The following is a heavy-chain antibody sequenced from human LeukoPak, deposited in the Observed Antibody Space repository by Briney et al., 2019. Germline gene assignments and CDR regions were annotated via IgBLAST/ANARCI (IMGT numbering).Heavy chain of an antibody. V-gene: IGHV3-43*02. CDR3: AMITGTADY. CDR1: GFTFDDYA. D-gene: IGHD1-20*01. CDR2: ISGDGGST. Sequence: AGSLRLSCAASGFTFDDYAMHWVRQAPGKGLEWVSLISGDGGSTYYADSVKGRFTISRDNSKNSLYLQMKSLRTEDTALYYCAMITGTADYWGQGTLVTVSS. J-gene: IGHJ4*02.